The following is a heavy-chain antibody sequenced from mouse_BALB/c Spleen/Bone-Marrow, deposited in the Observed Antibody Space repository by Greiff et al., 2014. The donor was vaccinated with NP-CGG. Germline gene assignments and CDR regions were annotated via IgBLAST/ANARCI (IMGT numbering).Heavy chain of an antibody. J-gene: IGHJ4*01. Sequence: VKLVESGPDLVAPSQSLSLTCTVSGFSLTSYGLHWVRQPPGKGLEWLGVIWSDGSTTYNSALKSRLSISKGNSKRQVLLKMNSLQTDDTAMYYCARSGTDYAMDYWGQGTSVTVSS. CDR3: ARSGTDYAMDY. CDR1: GFSLTSYG. CDR2: IWSDGST. V-gene: IGHV2-6-2*01. D-gene: IGHD4-1*01.